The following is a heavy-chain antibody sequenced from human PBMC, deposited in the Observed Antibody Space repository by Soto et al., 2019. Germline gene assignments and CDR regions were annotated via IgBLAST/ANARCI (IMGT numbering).Heavy chain of an antibody. V-gene: IGHV5-10-1*01. Sequence: GESLKISCKGSGYSFTSYWISWVRQMPGKGLEWMGRIDPSDSYTNYSPSFQGHVTISADKSISTAYLQWSSLKASDTAMYYCATARYGSGSYYNPSAYYYYGMDVWGQGTTVTVSS. CDR3: ATARYGSGSYYNPSAYYYYGMDV. D-gene: IGHD3-10*01. CDR2: IDPSDSYT. J-gene: IGHJ6*02. CDR1: GYSFTSYW.